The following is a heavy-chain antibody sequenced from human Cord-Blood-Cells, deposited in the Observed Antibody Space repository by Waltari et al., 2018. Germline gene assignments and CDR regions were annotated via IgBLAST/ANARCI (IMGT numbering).Heavy chain of an antibody. V-gene: IGHV4-34*01. CDR3: AAASYCSGGSCYSDAFDI. J-gene: IGHJ3*02. CDR2: INQNGST. CDR1: GGSFSGYY. Sequence: QVQLQQWGAGLLKPSETLSLTCAVYGGSFSGYYWSWIRQPPGKGLEWIGEINQNGSTNHNPSLKSRVTISVDTSKNQFSLKLSSVTAADTAVYYCAAASYCSGGSCYSDAFDIWGQGTMVTVSS. D-gene: IGHD2-15*01.